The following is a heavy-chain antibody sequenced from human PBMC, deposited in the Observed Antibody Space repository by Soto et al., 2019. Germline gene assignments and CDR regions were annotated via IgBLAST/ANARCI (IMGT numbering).Heavy chain of an antibody. CDR3: ARESLRSWYYYYGMDV. CDR1: GGSISSGGYY. V-gene: IGHV4-31*03. J-gene: IGHJ6*02. CDR2: IYYSGST. Sequence: SETLSLTCTVSGGSISSGGYYWSWIRQHPGKGLEWIGYIYYSGSTYYNPSLKSRITIDADTSKNQFSLQLNSVTPEDTAVYYCARESLRSWYYYYGMDVWGQGTTVTVSS.